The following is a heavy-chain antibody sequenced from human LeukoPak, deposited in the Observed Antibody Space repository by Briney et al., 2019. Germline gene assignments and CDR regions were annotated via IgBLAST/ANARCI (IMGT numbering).Heavy chain of an antibody. J-gene: IGHJ5*02. D-gene: IGHD4-17*01. V-gene: IGHV1-2*02. CDR3: HTTYYGDYSSP. Sequence: GASVKVSCKASGYTFTGYYMHWVRQPPAQGLEWMGWINPNSGGTNYAQKFQGRVTMTRDTSISTAYMELSRLRSDDTAVYYCHTTYYGDYSSPWGQGTLVTVSS. CDR2: INPNSGGT. CDR1: GYTFTGYY.